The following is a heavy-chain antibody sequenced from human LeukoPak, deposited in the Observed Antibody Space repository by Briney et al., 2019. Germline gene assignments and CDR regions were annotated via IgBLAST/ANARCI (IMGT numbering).Heavy chain of an antibody. CDR1: GFTFSSYG. CDR3: AKGPTEQWLDY. CDR2: ISYDGSNK. V-gene: IGHV3-30*18. D-gene: IGHD6-19*01. J-gene: IGHJ4*02. Sequence: GGSLRLSCAASGFTFSSYGMHWVRQAPGKGLEWVAVISYDGSNKYYADSVKGRFTISRDNSKNTLYLQMNSLRAEDTAVYYCAKGPTEQWLDYWGQGTLVTVSS.